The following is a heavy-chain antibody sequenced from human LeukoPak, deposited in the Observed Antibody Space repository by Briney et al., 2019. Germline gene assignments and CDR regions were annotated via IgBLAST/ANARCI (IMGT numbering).Heavy chain of an antibody. CDR3: ARIDPDYYGSGSYVH. D-gene: IGHD3-10*01. V-gene: IGHV1-69*13. CDR2: IIPIFGTA. J-gene: IGHJ4*02. CDR1: GGTFSSYA. Sequence: SVKVSCKASGGTFSSYAISWVRQAPGQGLEWMGGIIPIFGTANYAQKFQGRVTITADESTSTAYMELSSLRSEDTAVYYCARIDPDYYGSGSYVHWGQGTLVTVSS.